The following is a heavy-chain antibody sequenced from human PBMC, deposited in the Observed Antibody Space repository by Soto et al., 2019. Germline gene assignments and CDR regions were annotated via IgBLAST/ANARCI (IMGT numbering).Heavy chain of an antibody. CDR3: ARGPFYSSSWLDY. CDR1: GCTFGTDW. CDR2: ISSDGTYT. J-gene: IGHJ4*02. V-gene: IGHV3-74*01. D-gene: IGHD6-13*01. Sequence: PGGSLRLSCPASGCTFGTDWMHWVRQPPGKGLAWVSRISSDGTYTAYADSVKGRFTISRDNTKNTVYLQMNSLRAEDMAVYYCARGPFYSSSWLDYWGQGTQVTVSS.